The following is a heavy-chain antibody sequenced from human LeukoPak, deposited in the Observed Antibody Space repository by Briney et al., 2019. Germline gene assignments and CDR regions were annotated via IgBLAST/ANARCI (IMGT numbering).Heavy chain of an antibody. V-gene: IGHV1-69*01. CDR3: ARITYVATAIGD. D-gene: IGHD5-18*01. CDR2: IIPIFGTA. CDR1: GGTVISYA. Sequence: ASVKVSCKASGGTVISYAIRGVGQAPGQGLEGRGGIIPIFGTANYAQKFQGTVTITADESTSTAYMELSSLRSEGTAVYYCARITYVATAIGDWGQGTLVTVSS. J-gene: IGHJ4*02.